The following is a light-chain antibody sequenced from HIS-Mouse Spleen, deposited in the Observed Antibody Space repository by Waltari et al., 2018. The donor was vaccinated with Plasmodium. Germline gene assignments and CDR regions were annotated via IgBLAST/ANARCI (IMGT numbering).Light chain of an antibody. CDR2: EVS. CDR3: SSYAGSNNLV. J-gene: IGLJ2*01. Sequence: QSALPQPPSASGSPGPSVTISCTGTSSDVGGYNYVSCAQQHPGKAPKLMIYEVSKRPSWVPDRFSGSKSGNTASLTVSGLQAEDEADYYCSSYAGSNNLVFGGGTKLTVL. CDR1: SSDVGGYNY. V-gene: IGLV2-8*01.